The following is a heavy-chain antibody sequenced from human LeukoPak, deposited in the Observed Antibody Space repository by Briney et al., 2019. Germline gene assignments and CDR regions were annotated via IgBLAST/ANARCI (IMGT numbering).Heavy chain of an antibody. Sequence: SETLSLTCTVSGGSISSYYWSWIRQPPGKGLEWIGYIHYSGSTNYNPSLKSRVTISVDTSKNQFSLKLSSVTAADTAVYYCARVPRPGIAVAGAFYWGQGTLVTVSS. CDR2: IHYSGST. J-gene: IGHJ4*02. V-gene: IGHV4-59*12. CDR3: ARVPRPGIAVAGAFY. D-gene: IGHD6-19*01. CDR1: GGSISSYY.